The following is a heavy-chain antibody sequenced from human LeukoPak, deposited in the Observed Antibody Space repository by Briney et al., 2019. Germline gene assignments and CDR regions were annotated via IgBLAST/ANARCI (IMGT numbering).Heavy chain of an antibody. CDR2: VVTTTT. J-gene: IGHJ4*02. Sequence: SETLSLTCTVSGGSISTYSWTWVRQSPGKGLEWIGSVVTTTTNYSPALRSRVAISVHTSKNQFSLRLESVTTADTAVYYCARDATVASGMQFWGQGALVTVSS. V-gene: IGHV4-4*07. CDR1: GGSISTYS. CDR3: ARDATVASGMQF. D-gene: IGHD6-19*01.